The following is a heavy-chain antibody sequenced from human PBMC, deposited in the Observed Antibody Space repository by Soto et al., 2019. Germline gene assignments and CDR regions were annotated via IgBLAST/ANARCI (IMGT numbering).Heavy chain of an antibody. D-gene: IGHD3-3*01. CDR1: GYTFTSYD. CDR2: MNPNRGNT. Sequence: ASVKVSCKASGYTFTSYDINWVRQATGQGLEWMGWMNPNRGNTGYAQKFQGRVTMTRNTSISTAYMELSSLRSEDTAVYYCARELYYDFWSGYVSWFDAWGQGTMVTVSS. J-gene: IGHJ5*02. V-gene: IGHV1-8*01. CDR3: ARELYYDFWSGYVSWFDA.